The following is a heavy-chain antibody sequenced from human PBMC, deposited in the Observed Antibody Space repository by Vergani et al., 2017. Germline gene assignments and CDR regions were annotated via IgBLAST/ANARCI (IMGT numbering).Heavy chain of an antibody. CDR1: GFTFRSCG. D-gene: IGHD2-21*01. J-gene: IGHJ4*02. V-gene: IGHV3-30*18. CDR3: AKYYEHIVVVIATQPDY. Sequence: QVQLVESGGGVVQPGRSLRLSCAASGFTFRSCGMHWVRQAPGKGLEWVAVISYDGSNKYYADSVKGRFTISRDNSKNTLYLQMNSLRAEDTAVYYCAKYYEHIVVVIATQPDYWGQGTLVTVSS. CDR2: ISYDGSNK.